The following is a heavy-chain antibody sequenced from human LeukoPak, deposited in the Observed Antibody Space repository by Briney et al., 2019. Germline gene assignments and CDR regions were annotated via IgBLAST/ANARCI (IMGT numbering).Heavy chain of an antibody. V-gene: IGHV4-34*01. Sequence: PSETLSLTCAVYGGSFSGYYRSWIRQPPGKGLEWIGEINHSGSTNYNPSLKSRVTISVDTSKNQFSLKLSSVTAADTAVYYCARGRRPTWGGNFDYWGQRTLVTVSS. D-gene: IGHD3-16*01. J-gene: IGHJ4*02. CDR2: INHSGST. CDR1: GGSFSGYY. CDR3: ARGRRPTWGGNFDY.